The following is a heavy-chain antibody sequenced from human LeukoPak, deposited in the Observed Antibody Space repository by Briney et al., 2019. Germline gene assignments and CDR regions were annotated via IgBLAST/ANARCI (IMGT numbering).Heavy chain of an antibody. D-gene: IGHD3-22*01. CDR1: GGSISSYY. V-gene: IGHV4-4*07. CDR3: AKHYYDSSGFGS. Sequence: SETLSLTCTVSGGSISSYYWSWIRQPAGKGLEWIGLIHSRGNINYNPSLKSRVTMSVDTSKNQVSLKLNSVTAADTAVYFCAKHYYDSSGFGSWGQGTLVTVSS. J-gene: IGHJ4*02. CDR2: IHSRGNI.